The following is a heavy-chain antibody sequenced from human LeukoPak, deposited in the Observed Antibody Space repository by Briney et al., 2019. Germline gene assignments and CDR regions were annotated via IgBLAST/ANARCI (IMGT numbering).Heavy chain of an antibody. Sequence: PSETLSLTCTVSGGSISSGSNYWSWIRQPAGKGLEWIGRIYTSGSTNYNPSLKSRVTISVDTSKNQFSLKLSSVTAADTAVYYCARTTTQYYYYYMDVWGKGTTVTVSS. J-gene: IGHJ6*03. CDR2: IYTSGST. CDR1: GGSISSGSNY. CDR3: ARTTTQYYYYYMDV. V-gene: IGHV4-61*02. D-gene: IGHD4-11*01.